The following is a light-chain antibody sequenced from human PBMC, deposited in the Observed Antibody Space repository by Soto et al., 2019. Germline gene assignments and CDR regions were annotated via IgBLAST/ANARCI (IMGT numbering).Light chain of an antibody. J-gene: IGKJ2*01. CDR2: DVS. CDR3: QQYGSSPGT. Sequence: EIVLTQSPGTLSLSPGERAILSCRASQSFSGSYLGWYQQKLGQAPRLLIYDVSSRATGIPDRFSGSGSGTDFTLTISRLEPEDFAVYYCQQYGSSPGTFGQGTKLEIK. V-gene: IGKV3-20*01. CDR1: QSFSGSY.